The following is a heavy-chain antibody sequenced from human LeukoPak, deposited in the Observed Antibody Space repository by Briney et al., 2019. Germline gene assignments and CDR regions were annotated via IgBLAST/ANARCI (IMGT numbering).Heavy chain of an antibody. J-gene: IGHJ5*02. CDR1: GYTFTGYY. V-gene: IGHV1-2*02. Sequence: APVKVSCKASGYTFTGYYMHWVRQAPGQGLEWMGWINPNSGGTNYAQKFQGRVTMTRDTSISTAYMELSRLRSDDTAVYYCARVWRVVCSGGSCYETGVSWFDPWGQGTLVTVSS. CDR2: INPNSGGT. D-gene: IGHD2-15*01. CDR3: ARVWRVVCSGGSCYETGVSWFDP.